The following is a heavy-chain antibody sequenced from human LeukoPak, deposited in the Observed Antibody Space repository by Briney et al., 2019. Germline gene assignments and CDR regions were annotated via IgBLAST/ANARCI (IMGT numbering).Heavy chain of an antibody. CDR2: IYTSGST. D-gene: IGHD3-9*01. V-gene: IGHV4-61*02. J-gene: IGHJ4*02. CDR3: ARQYYDILTGYSELFDY. CDR1: GGSINSGSYY. Sequence: PSETLSLTCTVSGGSINSGSYYWSWIRQSAGKGLEWIGRIYTSGSTTYNPSLQSRVTISVDTSKNQFSLKLSSVTAADTAVYYCARQYYDILTGYSELFDYWGQGTLVTVSS.